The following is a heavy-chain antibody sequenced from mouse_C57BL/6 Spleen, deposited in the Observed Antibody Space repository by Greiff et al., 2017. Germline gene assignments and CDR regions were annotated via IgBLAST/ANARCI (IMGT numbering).Heavy chain of an antibody. Sequence: QVHVKQPGAELVRPGTSVKLSCKASGYTFTSYWMHWVKQRPGQGLEWIGVIDPSDSYTNYNQKFKGKATLTVDTSSSTAYMQLSSLTSEDSAVYYCATGSSLDYWGQGTSVTVSS. V-gene: IGHV1-59*01. CDR2: IDPSDSYT. J-gene: IGHJ4*01. CDR1: GYTFTSYW. CDR3: ATGSSLDY. D-gene: IGHD1-1*01.